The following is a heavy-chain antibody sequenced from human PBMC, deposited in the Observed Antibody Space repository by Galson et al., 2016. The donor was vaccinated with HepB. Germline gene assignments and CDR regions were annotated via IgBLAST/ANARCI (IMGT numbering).Heavy chain of an antibody. J-gene: IGHJ4*02. CDR1: RFDFSRYW. CDR2: IKQDGSEE. CDR3: ANGGDYFRFDS. D-gene: IGHD4-17*01. Sequence: SLRLSCAASRFDFSRYWMSWVRQAPGKGLEWVANIKQDGSEEHYVDALKGRFTISRDNAKNSLYLQMNSLRVEDTAVYYCANGGDYFRFDSWGQGALVTVSS. V-gene: IGHV3-7*01.